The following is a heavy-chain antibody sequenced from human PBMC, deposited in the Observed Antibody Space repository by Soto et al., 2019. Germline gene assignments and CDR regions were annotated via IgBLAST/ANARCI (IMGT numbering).Heavy chain of an antibody. J-gene: IGHJ4*02. Sequence: GGSLRLSCTASGFTFGDYAMSWFRQAPGKGLEWVGFIRSKAYGGTTEYAASVKGRFTISRDDSKSIAYLQMNSLKTEDTAVYYCTRAGVVVVVAALGYYWGQGTLVTVSS. CDR2: IRSKAYGGTT. CDR3: TRAGVVVVVAALGYY. D-gene: IGHD2-15*01. CDR1: GFTFGDYA. V-gene: IGHV3-49*03.